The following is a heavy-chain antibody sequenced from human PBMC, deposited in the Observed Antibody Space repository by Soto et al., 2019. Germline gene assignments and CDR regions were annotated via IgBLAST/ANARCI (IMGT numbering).Heavy chain of an antibody. Sequence: ASVKVSCKASGYTFTSYAMHWVRQAPGQRLEWMGWINAGNGNTKYSQKFQGRVTITRDTSASTVYMELSSLRSEDTVVYYCARTSGYYFYDYWGQGTLVTVSS. V-gene: IGHV1-3*01. CDR3: ARTSGYYFYDY. D-gene: IGHD3-3*01. J-gene: IGHJ4*02. CDR2: INAGNGNT. CDR1: GYTFTSYA.